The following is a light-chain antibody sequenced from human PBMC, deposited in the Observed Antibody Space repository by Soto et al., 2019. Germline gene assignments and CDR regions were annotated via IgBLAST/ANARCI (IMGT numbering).Light chain of an antibody. V-gene: IGKV3-15*01. Sequence: ETVMTQSPGSLSVSPGERATLSCRASQSVGSNLAWYQYKPGQAPRLLISGASTRATDIPARFSGSGSGTEFTLTISSLKSEDAAVYYCQQYNKWATFGQGTRLQIK. CDR3: QQYNKWAT. J-gene: IGKJ5*01. CDR1: QSVGSN. CDR2: GAS.